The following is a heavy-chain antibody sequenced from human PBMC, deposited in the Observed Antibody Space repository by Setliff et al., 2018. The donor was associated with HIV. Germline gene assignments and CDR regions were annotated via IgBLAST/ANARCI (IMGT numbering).Heavy chain of an antibody. J-gene: IGHJ6*03. CDR3: ARLAYYDFWNGYSYYMDV. V-gene: IGHV3-30*14. CDR2: ISYDGTYK. CDR1: GFTFNNYA. D-gene: IGHD3-3*01. Sequence: PGGSLRLSCAASGFTFNNYAIHWVRQAPGKGLEWVALISYDGTYKYYAESVKGRFTISRDNSKNTLYLQMNSLRAEDTAVYYCARLAYYDFWNGYSYYMDVWGKGTTVTVSS.